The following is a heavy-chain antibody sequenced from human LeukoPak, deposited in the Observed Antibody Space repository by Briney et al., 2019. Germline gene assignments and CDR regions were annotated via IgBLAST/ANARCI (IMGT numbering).Heavy chain of an antibody. V-gene: IGHV1-18*01. CDR1: GYTFTSYG. Sequence: ASVKVSCKASGYTFTSYGISWVRQAPGQGLEWMGLISACNGNTNYAQKLQGRVTMTTDTSTSTAYMELRSLRSDDTAVYYCARDGPRRIAVAGPGDYWGQGTLVTVSS. CDR3: ARDGPRRIAVAGPGDY. J-gene: IGHJ4*02. D-gene: IGHD6-19*01. CDR2: ISACNGNT.